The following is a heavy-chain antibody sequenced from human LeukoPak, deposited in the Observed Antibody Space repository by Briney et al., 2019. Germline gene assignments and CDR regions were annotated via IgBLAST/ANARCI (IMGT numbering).Heavy chain of an antibody. J-gene: IGHJ4*02. CDR1: GGSINFYY. CDR2: LYSSGNT. Sequence: PSETLSLTCTVSGGSINFYYWNWIRQPAGKGLEWVGRLYSSGNTNYNPSLRSRITMSVDTSKNESSLKLTSVTAADTAIYYCARGEHTFESWGQGTLVSVSS. CDR3: ARGEHTFES. D-gene: IGHD1/OR15-1a*01. V-gene: IGHV4-4*07.